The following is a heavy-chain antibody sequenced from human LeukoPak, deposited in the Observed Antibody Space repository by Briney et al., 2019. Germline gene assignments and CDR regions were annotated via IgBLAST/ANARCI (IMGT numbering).Heavy chain of an antibody. D-gene: IGHD2-21*02. J-gene: IGHJ6*02. V-gene: IGHV3-23*01. CDR1: GFTFSSYA. CDR2: ISGSGGST. Sequence: GGSLRLSCAASGFTFSSYAMSWVRQAPGKGLEWVSAISGSGGSTYYADSVKGRFTISRDNSKNTLYLQMNSLRAEDTAVYYCARDRILPNYYYGMDVWGQGTTVTVSS. CDR3: ARDRILPNYYYGMDV.